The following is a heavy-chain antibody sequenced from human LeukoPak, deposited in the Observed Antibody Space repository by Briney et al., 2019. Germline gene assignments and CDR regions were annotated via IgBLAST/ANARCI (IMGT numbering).Heavy chain of an antibody. V-gene: IGHV4-4*02. CDR2: IYHSGSA. D-gene: IGHD3-22*01. CDR1: GGSISSSNW. J-gene: IGHJ4*02. Sequence: PSGTLSLTCAVSGGSISSSNWWSWVRQPPGKGLEWIGEIYHSGSANYNPSLKSRVTISVDKSKNQFSLRLSSVTAADTAVYYCASAGHDGIGYKVCWGQGTLVSVSS. CDR3: ASAGHDGIGYKVC.